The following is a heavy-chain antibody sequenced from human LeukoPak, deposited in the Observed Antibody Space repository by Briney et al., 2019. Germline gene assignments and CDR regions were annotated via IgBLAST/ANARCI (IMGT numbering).Heavy chain of an antibody. J-gene: IGHJ5*02. D-gene: IGHD6-19*01. Sequence: SQTLSLTCTVSGGSISSGSYYWSWIRQPAGKGLEWIGRIHTSGSTNYNPSLKSRVTISVDTSKNQFSLKLSSVTAADTAVYYCARSGVAGTHEAYNWFDPWGQGTLVTVSS. CDR3: ARSGVAGTHEAYNWFDP. V-gene: IGHV4-61*02. CDR1: GGSISSGSYY. CDR2: IHTSGST.